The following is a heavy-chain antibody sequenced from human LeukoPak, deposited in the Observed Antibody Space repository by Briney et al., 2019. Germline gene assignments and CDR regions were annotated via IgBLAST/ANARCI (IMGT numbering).Heavy chain of an antibody. D-gene: IGHD2-15*01. J-gene: IGHJ4*02. CDR1: GYTFTSYS. CDR3: ARASYCSDGSCYSDY. CDR2: ISAYNGNT. Sequence: ASVKVSCKASGYTFTSYSISWVRQAPGQGLEWMGRISAYNGNTIYARKVKGRVTMTTDTSTSTAYMELRSLKSDDTAVYYCARASYCSDGSCYSDYWGQGTLVTVSS. V-gene: IGHV1-18*01.